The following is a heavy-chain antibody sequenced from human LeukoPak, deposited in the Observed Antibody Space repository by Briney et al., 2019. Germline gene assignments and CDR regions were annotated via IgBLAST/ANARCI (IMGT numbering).Heavy chain of an antibody. CDR3: ENICGYDILTGYYLFDY. CDR2: IRWDGSNK. Sequence: PGGSLRLSCAASGFTFDNYAMHWVRQAPGKGLEWVAVIRWDGSNKYYADSVKGRFTISRDNYKNTLYLQMNSLRAEDTAVYYCENICGYDILTGYYLFDYWGQGTLVTVSS. CDR1: GFTFDNYA. V-gene: IGHV3-30*02. D-gene: IGHD3-9*01. J-gene: IGHJ4*02.